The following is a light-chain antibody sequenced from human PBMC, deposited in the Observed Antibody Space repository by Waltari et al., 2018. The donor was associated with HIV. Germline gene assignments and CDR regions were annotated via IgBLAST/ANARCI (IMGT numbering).Light chain of an antibody. Sequence: DIVMIQSPESLAVSLGERATINCESSQSVLYRSNNRNSLAWYQQKPGQPPKLLISWASTRESGVPDRFSGSGSGTDFTLTISTLQAEDVALYYCQQYHTTPLTFGGGTKVEI. V-gene: IGKV4-1*01. CDR2: WAS. CDR1: QSVLYRSNNRNS. J-gene: IGKJ4*01. CDR3: QQYHTTPLT.